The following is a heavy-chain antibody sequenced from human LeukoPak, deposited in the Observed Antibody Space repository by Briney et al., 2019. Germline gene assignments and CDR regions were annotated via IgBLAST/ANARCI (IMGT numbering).Heavy chain of an antibody. CDR3: ARGDSSSWSFKI. J-gene: IGHJ4*02. V-gene: IGHV4-30-4*01. CDR2: IYHSGST. Sequence: SETLSLTCTVSGGSISSGDYYWSWIRQPPGKGLEWIAYIYHSGSTYYNPSLKSRVTISVDTSKNQFSLKLSSVTAADTAVYYCARGDSSSWSFKIWGQGTLVTVSS. CDR1: GGSISSGDYY. D-gene: IGHD6-13*01.